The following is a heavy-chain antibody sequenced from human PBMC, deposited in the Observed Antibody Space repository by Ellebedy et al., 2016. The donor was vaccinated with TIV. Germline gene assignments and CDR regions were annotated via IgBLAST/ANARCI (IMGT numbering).Heavy chain of an antibody. Sequence: PGGSLRLSCAASGFTFSDYYMSWIRQAPGKGLEWVTYISGSGSTIYYADSVKGRFTVSRDNAKNSLYLQMHSLRAEDTAVYYCAKGRGGGSDSSAPRYYFDYWGLGTLVTVSS. J-gene: IGHJ4*02. D-gene: IGHD3-22*01. V-gene: IGHV3-11*01. CDR3: AKGRGGGSDSSAPRYYFDY. CDR2: ISGSGSTI. CDR1: GFTFSDYY.